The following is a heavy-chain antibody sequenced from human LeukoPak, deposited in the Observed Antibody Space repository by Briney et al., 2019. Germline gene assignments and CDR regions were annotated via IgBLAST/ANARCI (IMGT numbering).Heavy chain of an antibody. CDR3: GRRSVRGVIKY. D-gene: IGHD3-10*01. J-gene: IGHJ4*02. V-gene: IGHV4-34*01. CDR1: GGSFSGYY. Sequence: PSETLSLTCAVYGGSFSGYYWSWNREPPGKGLEWIGEIYHSGSTNYNPSLKSRVTISVDTSKNQFSLKLTSVTAADTAVYYCGRRSVRGVIKYWGQGTLVTVSS. CDR2: IYHSGST.